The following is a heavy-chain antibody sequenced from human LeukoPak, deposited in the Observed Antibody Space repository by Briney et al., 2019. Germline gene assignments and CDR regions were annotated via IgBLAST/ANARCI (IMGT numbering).Heavy chain of an antibody. J-gene: IGHJ5*02. CDR3: VRGHSILGVEARFDP. D-gene: IGHD3-3*01. Sequence: SETLSLTCSVSGDSMSNYYWNWIRQPPGKRLEWIGLIFHSGYTTYNPSLQTRVTMSIDTSKNEFSLTLTSVTTADTAVYYCVRGHSILGVEARFDPWGQGALVTISS. CDR1: GDSMSNYY. V-gene: IGHV4-59*01. CDR2: IFHSGYT.